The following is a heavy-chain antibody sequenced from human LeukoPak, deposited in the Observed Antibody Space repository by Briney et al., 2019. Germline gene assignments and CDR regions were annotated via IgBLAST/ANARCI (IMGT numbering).Heavy chain of an antibody. CDR2: ISSSGSTI. CDR1: GFTFSSYS. J-gene: IGHJ4*02. V-gene: IGHV3-48*04. Sequence: PGGSLRLSCAASGFTFSSYSMNWVRQAPGKGLEWVSYISSSGSTIYYADSVKGRFTISRDNAKNSLYLQMNSLRAEDTAVYYCARGDYDILTGLPFDYWGQGTLVTVSS. D-gene: IGHD3-9*01. CDR3: ARGDYDILTGLPFDY.